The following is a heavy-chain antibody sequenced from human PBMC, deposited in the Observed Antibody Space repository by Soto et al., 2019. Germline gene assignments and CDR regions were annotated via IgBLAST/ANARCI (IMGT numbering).Heavy chain of an antibody. CDR3: AADQHDLQPYYYGMDV. D-gene: IGHD3-3*01. Sequence: SVNVSWKASGFAFTRSAVQWVRHARVQRLEWIGWIVVGSGNTNYAQKFQERVTITRDMSTSTAYMELSSLRSEDTAVYYCAADQHDLQPYYYGMDVWGQGPTVTVSS. J-gene: IGHJ6*02. CDR1: GFAFTRSA. V-gene: IGHV1-58*01. CDR2: IVVGSGNT.